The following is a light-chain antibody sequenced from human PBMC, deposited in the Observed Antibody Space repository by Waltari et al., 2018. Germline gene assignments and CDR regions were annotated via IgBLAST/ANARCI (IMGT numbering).Light chain of an antibody. V-gene: IGLV1-44*01. J-gene: IGLJ1*01. Sequence: QSVLTQSPSASETPGQRVTISCSGSSSNIGSDAVNWYKQLPGTAPQLLIYNNNRRPSGGPDRVSGSKSGTSASLAISGLQSDDEADYYCAAWDDSLNGYVFGTGTRVTVL. CDR2: NNN. CDR3: AAWDDSLNGYV. CDR1: SSNIGSDA.